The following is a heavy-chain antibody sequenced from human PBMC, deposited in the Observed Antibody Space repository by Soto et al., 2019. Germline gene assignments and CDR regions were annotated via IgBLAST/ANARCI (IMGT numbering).Heavy chain of an antibody. Sequence: SVKVSCKASGGTFSSYAMSWVRQAPGQGLEWMGGIIPIFGTANYAQKFQGRVTITADESTSTAYMELSSLRSEDTAVYYCARDGSLQAHWFDPWGQGTLVTV. CDR2: IIPIFGTA. CDR3: ARDGSLQAHWFDP. CDR1: GGTFSSYA. V-gene: IGHV1-69*13. D-gene: IGHD3-10*01. J-gene: IGHJ5*02.